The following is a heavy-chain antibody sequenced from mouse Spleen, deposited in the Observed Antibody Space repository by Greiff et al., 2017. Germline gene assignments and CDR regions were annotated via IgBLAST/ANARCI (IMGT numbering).Heavy chain of an antibody. CDR1: GYTFTDYE. CDR3: TRSGYYGSSYVLDY. J-gene: IGHJ2*01. D-gene: IGHD1-1*01. CDR2: IDPETGGT. V-gene: IGHV1-15*01. Sequence: VQLQQSGAELVRPGASVTLSCKASGYTFTDYEMHWVKQTPVHGLEWIGAIDPETGGTAYNQKFKGKAILTADKSSSTAYMELRSLTSEDSAVYYCTRSGYYGSSYVLDYWGQGTTLTVSP.